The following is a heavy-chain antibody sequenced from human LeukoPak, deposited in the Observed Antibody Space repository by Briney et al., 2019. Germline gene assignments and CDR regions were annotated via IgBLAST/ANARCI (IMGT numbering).Heavy chain of an antibody. V-gene: IGHV3-33*01. D-gene: IGHD5/OR15-5a*01. CDR1: GFTFSSYG. CDR2: IWYDGSNT. J-gene: IGHJ4*02. Sequence: GGSLRFSCAASGFTFSSYGMHWVRQAPGKGLEWVAMIWYDGSNTYYADSVKGRFTISRDNSKNTLFLQMDSLRAEDTAVYYCARDRSTTHFDYWGQGTLVTVSS. CDR3: ARDRSTTHFDY.